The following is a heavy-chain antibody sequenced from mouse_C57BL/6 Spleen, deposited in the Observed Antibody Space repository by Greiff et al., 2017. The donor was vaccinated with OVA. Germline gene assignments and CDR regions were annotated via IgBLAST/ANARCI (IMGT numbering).Heavy chain of an antibody. V-gene: IGHV1-15*01. D-gene: IGHD2-1*01. CDR2: IDPETGGN. CDR3: TYYGNVYAMDY. J-gene: IGHJ4*01. Sequence: VQLQQSGAELVRPGASVTLSCKASGYTFTDYEMHWVKQTPVPGLEWLGAIDPETGGNAYNQKFKGKAILTADKSSSTAYMELRSLTSEYSAVYDCTYYGNVYAMDYWGQGTSVTVSS. CDR1: GYTFTDYE.